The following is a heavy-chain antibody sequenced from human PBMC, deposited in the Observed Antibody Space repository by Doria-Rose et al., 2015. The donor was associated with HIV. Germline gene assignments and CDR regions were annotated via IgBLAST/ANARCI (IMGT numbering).Heavy chain of an antibody. V-gene: IGHV1-69*01. J-gene: IGHJ4*02. D-gene: IGHD3-10*01. CDR3: ARVINSGSYHFDY. CDR2: IIPIFGTA. Sequence: ASGGTFSSYAISWVRQAPGQGLEWMGGIIPIFGTASYAQKFQGRVTITADESTSTAYMELSSLRSEDTAVYYCARVINSGSYHFDYWGQGTLVTVSS. CDR1: GGTFSSYA.